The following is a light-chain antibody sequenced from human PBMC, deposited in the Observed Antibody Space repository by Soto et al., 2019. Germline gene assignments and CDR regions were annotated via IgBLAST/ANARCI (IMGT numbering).Light chain of an antibody. J-gene: IGKJ1*01. CDR1: QTIGSL. CDR3: QQTNSFPRT. CDR2: SAS. Sequence: DIQMTQSPSSVSASVGDRVTITCRASQTIGSLLAWYQQKPGKAPNLLIYSASTLRSGVPSRFSGSGSGTDFTLTISGLHPEDFATYYCQQTNSFPRTFGQGTKLEIK. V-gene: IGKV1-12*01.